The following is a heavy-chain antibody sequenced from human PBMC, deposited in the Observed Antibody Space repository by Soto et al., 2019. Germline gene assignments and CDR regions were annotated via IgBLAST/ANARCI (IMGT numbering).Heavy chain of an antibody. V-gene: IGHV4-30-4*01. CDR2: IYYSGST. Sequence: SETLSLTCTVSGGSISSGDYYWSWIRQPPGKGLEWIGYIYYSGSTYYNPSPKSRVTISVDTSKNQFSLKLSSVTAADTAVYYCARDTLYCSGGSCCNWFDPRGQGTLVTVSS. D-gene: IGHD2-15*01. CDR1: GGSISSGDYY. CDR3: ARDTLYCSGGSCCNWFDP. J-gene: IGHJ5*02.